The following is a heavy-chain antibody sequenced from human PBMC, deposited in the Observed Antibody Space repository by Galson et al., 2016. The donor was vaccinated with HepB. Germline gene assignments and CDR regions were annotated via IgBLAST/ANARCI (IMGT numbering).Heavy chain of an antibody. Sequence: SLRLSCATSGFTFSSYGMHWVRQAPGKGLEWVAVIWYDGSKKYYGDSVKGRFTIYRDNSKNTLYLEMNSLRAEDAAVYYCVRDPSSGWYRGYNYYGMDVWGQGTTVTVSS. CDR1: GFTFSSYG. CDR2: IWYDGSKK. D-gene: IGHD6-19*01. V-gene: IGHV3-33*01. J-gene: IGHJ6*02. CDR3: VRDPSSGWYRGYNYYGMDV.